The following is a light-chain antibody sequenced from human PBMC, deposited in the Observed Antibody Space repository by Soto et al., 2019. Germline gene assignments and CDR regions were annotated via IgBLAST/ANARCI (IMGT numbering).Light chain of an antibody. Sequence: EIVLTQSPATLSLSPGERATLSCRASQSVNSNLAWYQQKRGQAPRLLIYDASNRATGIPARFSGSGSGTDFTLTISSLEPEDFAVYYCQQRSNRPLTFGGGTKVEIK. CDR2: DAS. CDR1: QSVNSN. J-gene: IGKJ4*01. V-gene: IGKV3-11*01. CDR3: QQRSNRPLT.